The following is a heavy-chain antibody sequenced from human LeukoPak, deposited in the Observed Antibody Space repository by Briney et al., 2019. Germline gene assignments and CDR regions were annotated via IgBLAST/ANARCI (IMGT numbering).Heavy chain of an antibody. Sequence: PSQTLSLTCTVSGGSISSGDYYWSWIRQPPGKGLEWIVYIYYSGSTYYNPSLKSRVTISVDTSKNQFSLKLSSVTAADTAVYYCASAGPHYYDSSGYSVAFDIWGQGTMVTVSS. CDR2: IYYSGST. CDR1: GGSISSGDYY. CDR3: ASAGPHYYDSSGYSVAFDI. J-gene: IGHJ3*02. V-gene: IGHV4-30-4*01. D-gene: IGHD3-22*01.